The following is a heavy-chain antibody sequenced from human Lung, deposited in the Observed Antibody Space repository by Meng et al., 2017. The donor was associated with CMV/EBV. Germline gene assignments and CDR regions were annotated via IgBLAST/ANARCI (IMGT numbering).Heavy chain of an antibody. Sequence: GGSXRLXCAASGFTFSSYSMNWVRQGPGKGLEWVSYISSSSSTIYYADSVKGRFTISRDNAKNSLYLQMNSLRAEDTAVYYCARVENYDFWSGYYSFPFYFDYWXQGNXVTVSS. CDR3: ARVENYDFWSGYYSFPFYFDY. CDR1: GFTFSSYS. CDR2: ISSSSSTI. J-gene: IGHJ4*02. V-gene: IGHV3-48*04. D-gene: IGHD3-3*01.